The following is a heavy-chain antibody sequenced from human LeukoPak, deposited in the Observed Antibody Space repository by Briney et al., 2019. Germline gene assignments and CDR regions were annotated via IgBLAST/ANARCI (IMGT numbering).Heavy chain of an antibody. D-gene: IGHD5-12*01. CDR2: IYYSGST. V-gene: IGHV4-39*01. CDR1: GGSISSSSYY. CDR3: ARLAYSGYALH. Sequence: SETLSLTCTVSGGSISSSSYYWGWIRQPPGKGLEWIGSIYYSGSTYYNPSLKSRLTISVDTSKNQFSLKLSSVTAADTSVYYCARLAYSGYALHWGQGTLVTVSS. J-gene: IGHJ4*02.